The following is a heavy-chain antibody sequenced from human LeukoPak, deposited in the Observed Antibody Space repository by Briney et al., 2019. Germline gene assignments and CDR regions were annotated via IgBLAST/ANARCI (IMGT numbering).Heavy chain of an antibody. CDR1: GFTFSNYG. Sequence: GGTLRLSCAASGFTFSNYGLSWVRQAPGKGLEWVSGISPTGGTTYYADSVKGRLTISRDNSKNTLYLQMNSLRAEDTAVYYCAKSWTDYYLMPFDYWGQGTLVTVSS. D-gene: IGHD3/OR15-3a*01. J-gene: IGHJ4*02. CDR2: ISPTGGTT. CDR3: AKSWTDYYLMPFDY. V-gene: IGHV3-23*01.